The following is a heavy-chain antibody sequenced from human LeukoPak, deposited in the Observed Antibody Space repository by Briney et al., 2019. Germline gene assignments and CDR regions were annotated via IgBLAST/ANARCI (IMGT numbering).Heavy chain of an antibody. D-gene: IGHD2-8*01. CDR3: ARDTVNGPFVISLSL. Sequence: GGSLTLSRAASGLSLRSSEMNWVRQAPGKGPEWVAHINSADNVEYYTDSVRGRFTMSRDNAKDFLYLHLNSLRDEDTAVYYCARDTVNGPFVISLSLWGQGVLVTVSS. J-gene: IGHJ4*02. CDR2: INSADNVE. V-gene: IGHV3-48*03. CDR1: GLSLRSSE.